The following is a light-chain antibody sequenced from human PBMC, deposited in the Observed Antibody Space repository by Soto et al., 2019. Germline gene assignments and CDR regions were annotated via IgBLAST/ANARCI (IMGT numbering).Light chain of an antibody. CDR3: SAYTSSSTWV. CDR1: SSDVGGYKY. J-gene: IGLJ2*01. CDR2: EVS. Sequence: QSVLTQPASVSGSPGQSIAISCTGSSSDVGGYKYVSWYQQYPGKAPKLMIYEVSNRPSELSKRFSGSKSGNTAFLTISGLQTDDEADYYCSAYTSSSTWVFGGGTKLTVL. V-gene: IGLV2-14*01.